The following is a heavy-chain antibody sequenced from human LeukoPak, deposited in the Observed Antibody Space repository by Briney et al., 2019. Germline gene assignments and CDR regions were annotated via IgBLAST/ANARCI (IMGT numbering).Heavy chain of an antibody. D-gene: IGHD3-22*01. J-gene: IGHJ4*02. CDR3: ARDGDYYDSSGYRDY. Sequence: AASVKVSCKASGYTFRNYGITWVRQAPGQGLEWMGWISAYSGNTNYAQKFQGRVTMTTDTSTSTAYMELRSLRSDDTAVFYCARDGDYYDSSGYRDYWGQGTLVTVSS. CDR1: GYTFRNYG. CDR2: ISAYSGNT. V-gene: IGHV1-18*01.